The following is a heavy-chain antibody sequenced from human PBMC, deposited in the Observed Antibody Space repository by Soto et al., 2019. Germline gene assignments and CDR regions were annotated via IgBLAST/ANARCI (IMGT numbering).Heavy chain of an antibody. Sequence: PGGSLRLSCAASGFTFSDYYMSWIRQAPGKGLEWVSYISSSGSSIYYADSVKGRFTISRDNAKNSLYLQMNSLRAEDTAVYYCARDRPEYYDSSGYPDYWGQGTLVTVSS. D-gene: IGHD3-22*01. J-gene: IGHJ4*02. CDR1: GFTFSDYY. CDR3: ARDRPEYYDSSGYPDY. CDR2: ISSSGSSI. V-gene: IGHV3-11*01.